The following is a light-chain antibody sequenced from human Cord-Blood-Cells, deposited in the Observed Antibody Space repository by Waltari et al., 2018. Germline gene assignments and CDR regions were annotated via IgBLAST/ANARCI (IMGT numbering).Light chain of an antibody. CDR3: QQYGSSPLT. CDR2: GAS. J-gene: IGKJ4*01. CDR1: QSVSSSY. V-gene: IGKV3-20*01. Sequence: ETVLTQSPGTLSLSPGERATLSCRASQSVSSSYLAWYQQKPGQAPRLLIYGASSSATGIPDRFSGSWSGTDFTLTISRLEPEDFAVYYCQQYGSSPLTFGGGTKVEIK.